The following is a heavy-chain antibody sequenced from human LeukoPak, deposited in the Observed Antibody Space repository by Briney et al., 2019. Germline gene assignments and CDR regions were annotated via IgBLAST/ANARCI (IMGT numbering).Heavy chain of an antibody. V-gene: IGHV3-49*03. CDR3: ARDGGYPTAAIDY. Sequence: PGGSLRLSCTASGFTFGDYAMSWFRQAPGKGLEWVGFIRSKAYGGTTEYAASVKGRFTISRDDSKSIACLQMNSLKTEDTAVYYCARDGGYPTAAIDYWGQGTLVTVSS. D-gene: IGHD3-16*01. CDR2: IRSKAYGGTT. J-gene: IGHJ4*02. CDR1: GFTFGDYA.